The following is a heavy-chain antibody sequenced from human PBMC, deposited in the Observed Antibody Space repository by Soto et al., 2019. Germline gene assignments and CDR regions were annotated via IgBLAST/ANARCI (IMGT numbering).Heavy chain of an antibody. V-gene: IGHV3-33*01. CDR3: ARVFQSSSSYGMDV. CDR2: IWYDGSNK. CDR1: GFTFSSYG. D-gene: IGHD6-6*01. J-gene: IGHJ6*02. Sequence: GGSLRLSCAASGFTFSSYGMHWVRQAPGKGLEWVAVIWYDGSNKYYADSVKGRFTISRDNSKNTLYLQMNSLRAEDTAVYYCARVFQSSSSYGMDVWGQGTTVTVSS.